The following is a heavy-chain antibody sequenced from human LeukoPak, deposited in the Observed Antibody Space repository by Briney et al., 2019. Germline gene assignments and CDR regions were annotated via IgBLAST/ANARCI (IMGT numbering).Heavy chain of an antibody. CDR2: ISWNSGSI. CDR1: GFTFDDYA. CDR3: AKGYYYDSSGLLNG. V-gene: IGHV3-9*03. Sequence: AGGSLRLSCAASGFTFDDYAMHWVRQAPGKGLEWVSGISWNSGSIGYADSVKGRFTISRDNAKNSLYLQMNSLRAEDMALYYCAKGYYYDSSGLLNGWGQGTMVTVSS. J-gene: IGHJ3*01. D-gene: IGHD3-22*01.